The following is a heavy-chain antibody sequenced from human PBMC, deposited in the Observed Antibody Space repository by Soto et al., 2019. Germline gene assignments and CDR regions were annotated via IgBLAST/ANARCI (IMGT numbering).Heavy chain of an antibody. CDR2: ISWNSGNI. J-gene: IGHJ4*02. CDR3: ARGHSVGSRWFGLDF. Sequence: EMQLVESGGGLVQPDRSLRLSCVASGFTLDDYAMHWVRQVPGKGLEWVSGISWNSGNIVYEDSVKGRFTVSRDNAKNSLYLQMSSLKTEDTAWYYCARGHSVGSRWFGLDFWGQGILVTVSS. V-gene: IGHV3-9*01. D-gene: IGHD6-13*01. CDR1: GFTLDDYA.